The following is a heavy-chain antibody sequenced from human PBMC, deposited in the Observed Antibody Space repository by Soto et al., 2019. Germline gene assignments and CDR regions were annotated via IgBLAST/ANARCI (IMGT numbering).Heavy chain of an antibody. D-gene: IGHD3-3*01. J-gene: IGHJ6*02. CDR3: ARDPITIFGVIIITYYGMDV. CDR1: GYSFTSYG. V-gene: IGHV1-18*04. Sequence: RASVKVSCKTSGYSFTSYGINWVRQAPGQGLEWMGWISAYSGNTHYAQKLQGRVTMTTDTSTSTAFMELRSLRSDDTAVYYCARDPITIFGVIIITYYGMDVWGQGTTVTVSS. CDR2: ISAYSGNT.